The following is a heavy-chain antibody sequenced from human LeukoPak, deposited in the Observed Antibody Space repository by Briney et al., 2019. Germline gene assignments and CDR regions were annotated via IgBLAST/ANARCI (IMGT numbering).Heavy chain of an antibody. CDR1: GGSISGYY. D-gene: IGHD2-2*01. CDR3: ARDSTLGYCSSTSCHGFDP. Sequence: SETLSLTCTVSGGSISGYYWGWIRQPPGKGLEWIGYIYCSGSTYYNPSLKSRVTISVDTSKNQFSLKLSSVTAADTAVYYCARDSTLGYCSSTSCHGFDPWGQGTLVTVSS. J-gene: IGHJ5*02. CDR2: IYCSGST. V-gene: IGHV4-30-4*08.